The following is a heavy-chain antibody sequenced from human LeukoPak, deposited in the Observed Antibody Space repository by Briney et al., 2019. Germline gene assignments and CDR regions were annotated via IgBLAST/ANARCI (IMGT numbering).Heavy chain of an antibody. CDR2: ISGSADS. CDR3: AKETGWSPLGEDDH. V-gene: IGHV3-23*01. J-gene: IGHJ4*02. Sequence: GGSLRLSCAASGFIFSNYAMTWVRQAPGRGLEWVAGISGSADSSYADFVKGRFTISRDNSKNTLYLQLNSLTGEDTAVYFCAKETGWSPLGEDDHWGQGILVSVSS. D-gene: IGHD3-16*01. CDR1: GFIFSNYA.